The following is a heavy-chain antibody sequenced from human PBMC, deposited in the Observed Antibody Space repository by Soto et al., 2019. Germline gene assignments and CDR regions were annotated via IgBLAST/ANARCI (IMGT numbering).Heavy chain of an antibody. Sequence: SETLSLTCTISGGSISSYYWSWIRQPPGKGLEWIGYIYYSGSTNYNPSLKSRVTISVDTSKNQFSLKLSSVTAADTAVYYCARGGEYFDWLLLSWGQGTLVTVSS. CDR1: GGSISSYY. CDR2: IYYSGST. CDR3: ARGGEYFDWLLLS. V-gene: IGHV4-59*01. D-gene: IGHD3-9*01. J-gene: IGHJ5*02.